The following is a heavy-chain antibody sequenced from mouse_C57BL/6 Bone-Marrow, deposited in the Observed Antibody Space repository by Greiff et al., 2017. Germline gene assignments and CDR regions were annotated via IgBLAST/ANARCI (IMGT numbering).Heavy chain of an antibody. CDR1: GYTFTSYW. J-gene: IGHJ3*01. CDR3: ARDEATGLAY. Sequence: QVQLQQPGTELVKPGASVKLSCKASGYTFTSYWLHWVKQRPGQGLEWIGNINHSNGGTNYNEKFKSKATLTVDKSSSTAYMHLSSLTADDAAVYYCARDEATGLAYWGQGTLVTVAT. V-gene: IGHV1-53*01. CDR2: INHSNGGT. D-gene: IGHD4-1*02.